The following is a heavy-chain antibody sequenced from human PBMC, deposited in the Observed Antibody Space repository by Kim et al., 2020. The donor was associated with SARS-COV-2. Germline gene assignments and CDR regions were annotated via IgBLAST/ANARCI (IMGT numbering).Heavy chain of an antibody. V-gene: IGHV4-39*07. J-gene: IGHJ5*02. CDR1: GGSISRSSFY. Sequence: SETLSLTCNVSGGSISRSSFYWGWIRPPPGQGLEWIVCIYYSGSTYYNPSLKSRVTISVDTSKNQFSLKLSSVTAADTAVYYCARDPRDIVVVPAAISNWLDHWGQGTLVTVSS. CDR3: ARDPRDIVVVPAAISNWLDH. D-gene: IGHD2-2*01. CDR2: IYYSGST.